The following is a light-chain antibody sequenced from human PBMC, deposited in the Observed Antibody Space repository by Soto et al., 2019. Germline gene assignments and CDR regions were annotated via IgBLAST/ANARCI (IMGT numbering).Light chain of an antibody. V-gene: IGKV4-1*01. CDR1: QSVLYSSNNKNY. CDR2: WAS. CDR3: QQYYSTRT. Sequence: DIVLTQSPDSLAVSLGERATINCKSSQSVLYSSNNKNYLDWYQQKPGQPPKLLIYWASTRESGVPDRFSGSGSGTDFTLTISSLQAEDVAVYYCQQYYSTRTFGQGTKVEIK. J-gene: IGKJ1*01.